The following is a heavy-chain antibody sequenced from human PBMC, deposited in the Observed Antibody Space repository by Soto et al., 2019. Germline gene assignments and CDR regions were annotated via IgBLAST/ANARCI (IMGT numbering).Heavy chain of an antibody. Sequence: QAQLQQWGTGLLKPSETLSLTCAVYGGSLSGNYWGWIRQPPGKGLEWIGETHHSGSTAYNPSLKSRVTISVDTSRNQFSLKLNSVTAADTAVYYCAMTTAAIHLNYWSQGTLVTVSS. D-gene: IGHD2-21*02. CDR2: THHSGST. CDR3: AMTTAAIHLNY. J-gene: IGHJ4*02. CDR1: GGSLSGNY. V-gene: IGHV4-34*01.